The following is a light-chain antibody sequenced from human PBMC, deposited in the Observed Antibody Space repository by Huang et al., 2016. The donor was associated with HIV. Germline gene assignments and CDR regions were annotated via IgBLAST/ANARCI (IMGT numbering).Light chain of an antibody. Sequence: DIQMTQSPSSLSASIGDRVTITCRASQSISSYLNWYQQKPGKAPKLLIYAASTLQSGVPSKFSGSESGTDFTLIISRLQPEECATYYCQQGYSTPYTFGQGTKLEIK. CDR2: AAS. V-gene: IGKV1-39*01. CDR3: QQGYSTPYT. CDR1: QSISSY. J-gene: IGKJ2*01.